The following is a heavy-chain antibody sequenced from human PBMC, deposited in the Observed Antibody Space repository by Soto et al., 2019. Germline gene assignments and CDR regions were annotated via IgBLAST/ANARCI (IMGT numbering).Heavy chain of an antibody. CDR2: IDPRDSYV. CDR3: ARLFCSTTTCDSWFDP. Sequence: GESLKISCTGFGYTFTTFWISWMRQMPGKGLEWMGRIDPRDSYVNYSPSFQGHVTISLDKSISTAYLQWGSLKAPDTAMYYCARLFCSTTTCDSWFDPWGQGTLVTVSS. V-gene: IGHV5-10-1*01. CDR1: GYTFTTFW. D-gene: IGHD2-2*01. J-gene: IGHJ5*02.